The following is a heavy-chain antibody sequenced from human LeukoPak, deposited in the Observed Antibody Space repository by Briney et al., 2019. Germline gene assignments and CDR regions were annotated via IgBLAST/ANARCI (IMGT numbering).Heavy chain of an antibody. J-gene: IGHJ3*02. D-gene: IGHD3-16*02. Sequence: SETLSLTCAVYGGSFSGYYRSWIRQPPGKGLEWIGEINHSGSTNYNPSLKSRVTISVDTSKNQFSLKLSSVTAADTAVHYCARLGYTAAFDIWGQGQWSPSLQ. CDR3: ARLGYTAAFDI. CDR2: INHSGST. V-gene: IGHV4-34*01. CDR1: GGSFSGYY.